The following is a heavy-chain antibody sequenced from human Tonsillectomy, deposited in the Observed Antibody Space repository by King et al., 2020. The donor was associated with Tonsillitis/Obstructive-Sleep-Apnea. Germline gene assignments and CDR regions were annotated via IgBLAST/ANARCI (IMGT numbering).Heavy chain of an antibody. Sequence: VQLQQWGAGLLKPSETLSLTCAVYGGSFSGYYWSWIRQPPGKGLEWIGEINHSGSTNYNPSLKSRVTISVDTSKNQFSLKLSSVTAADTAVYYCASAGPNYFLLPQVVPDAFVIWCDGTMVTVSS. V-gene: IGHV4-34*01. CDR1: GGSFSGYY. J-gene: IGHJ3*02. D-gene: IGHD2-21*01. CDR3: ASAGPNYFLLPQVVPDAFVI. CDR2: INHSGST.